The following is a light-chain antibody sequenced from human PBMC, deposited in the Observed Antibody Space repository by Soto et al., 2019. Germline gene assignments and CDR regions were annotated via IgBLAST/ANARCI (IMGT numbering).Light chain of an antibody. Sequence: DIQMTQSPSTLSASVGDRVIITCRASQNVDNWLAWFQQKPGEAPKVLIYLASGLESGVSSRFSGSRSGTEFTLTISSLQPDDLATYYCQLCSGSSPWTFGQGTKVELK. V-gene: IGKV1-5*03. CDR3: QLCSGSSPWT. CDR2: LAS. CDR1: QNVDNW. J-gene: IGKJ1*01.